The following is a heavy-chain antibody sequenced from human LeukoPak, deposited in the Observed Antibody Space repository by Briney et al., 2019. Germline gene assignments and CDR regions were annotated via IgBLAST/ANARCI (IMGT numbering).Heavy chain of an antibody. CDR2: MNPNSGNT. V-gene: IGHV1-8*01. CDR1: GYTFTSYD. Sequence: GASVTVSCKTSGYTFTSYDINWVRQATGQGLEWMGWMNPNSGNTAYAQRFQGRVTMTRNTSISTAYMDLSSLRSEDTAVYYCVRGVDRSGYFAYWGQGTLVTVSS. CDR3: VRGVDRSGYFAY. J-gene: IGHJ4*02. D-gene: IGHD3-22*01.